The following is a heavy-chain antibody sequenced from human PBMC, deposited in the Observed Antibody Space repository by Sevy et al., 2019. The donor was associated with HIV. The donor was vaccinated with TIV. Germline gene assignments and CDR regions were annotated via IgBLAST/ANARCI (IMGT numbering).Heavy chain of an antibody. V-gene: IGHV3-30*18. D-gene: IGHD5-18*01. J-gene: IGHJ6*02. Sequence: GGSLRLSCAASGFTFSSYGMHWVRQAPGKGLEWVAVISYDGSNKYYADSVKGRFTISRDNSKNTVYLQMNSLRAEDTAVYYCAKDSSGYSYGLLKYYGMDVWGQGTTVTVSS. CDR2: ISYDGSNK. CDR3: AKDSSGYSYGLLKYYGMDV. CDR1: GFTFSSYG.